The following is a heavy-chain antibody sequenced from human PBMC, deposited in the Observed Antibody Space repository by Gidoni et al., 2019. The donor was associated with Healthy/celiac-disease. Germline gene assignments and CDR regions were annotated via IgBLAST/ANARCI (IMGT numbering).Heavy chain of an antibody. CDR3: AREGEEDYYDSSGYYYGWFDL. D-gene: IGHD3-22*01. J-gene: IGHJ5*02. CDR1: GFTFRSYD. CDR2: ISSSGSTI. Sequence: EVQLVASGGGLVQPGGSLRLSCAASGFTFRSYDMNWVRQAPGKGLEWVSYISSSGSTIYYADSVKGRFTISRDNAKNSLYLQMNSLRAEDTAVYYCAREGEEDYYDSSGYYYGWFDLWGQGTLVTVSS. V-gene: IGHV3-48*03.